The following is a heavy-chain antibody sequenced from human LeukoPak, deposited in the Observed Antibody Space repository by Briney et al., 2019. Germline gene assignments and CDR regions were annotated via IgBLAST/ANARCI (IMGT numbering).Heavy chain of an antibody. CDR3: ARDSGTSDFDY. J-gene: IGHJ4*02. D-gene: IGHD3-10*01. V-gene: IGHV3-21*01. CDR1: GFTFSSYS. Sequence: PGGSLRLSCAASGFTFSSYSMNWVRQAPGKGLEWVSSVTGSGSYIYYADSVKGRFTISRDNAKNSLHLQMNSLRAEDTAVYYCARDSGTSDFDYWGQGTLVTVSS. CDR2: VTGSGSYI.